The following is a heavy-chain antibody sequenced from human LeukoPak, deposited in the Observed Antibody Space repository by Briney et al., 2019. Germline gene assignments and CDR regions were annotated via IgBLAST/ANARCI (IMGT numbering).Heavy chain of an antibody. D-gene: IGHD3-10*01. CDR3: ARGTRNSGTYYSFDY. V-gene: IGHV4-39*01. CDR1: GGSISSSSYY. Sequence: SETLSLTCTVSGGSISSSSYYWGWIRQPPGKGLEWIGSIYYSGSTYYNPSLKSRVTISVDTSKNQFSLKLSSVTAADTAVYYCARGTRNSGTYYSFDYWGQGTLVTVSS. J-gene: IGHJ4*02. CDR2: IYYSGST.